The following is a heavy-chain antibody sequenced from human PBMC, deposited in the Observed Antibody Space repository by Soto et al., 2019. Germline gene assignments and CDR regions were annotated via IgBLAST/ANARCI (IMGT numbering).Heavy chain of an antibody. V-gene: IGHV3-7*01. D-gene: IGHD3-3*01. CDR1: GFTFSSYW. J-gene: IGHJ4*02. CDR2: IKQDGSEK. Sequence: GGSLRLSCAASGFTFSSYWMSWVRQAPRKGLEWVANIKQDGSEKYYVDSVKGRFTISRDNAKNSLYLQMNGLRAEDTAVYYCARDEGSRTTIFGVVIVGVCFDYWGQGTLVTVSS. CDR3: ARDEGSRTTIFGVVIVGVCFDY.